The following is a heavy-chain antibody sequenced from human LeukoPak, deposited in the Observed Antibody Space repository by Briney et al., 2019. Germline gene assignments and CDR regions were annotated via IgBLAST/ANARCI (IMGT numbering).Heavy chain of an antibody. J-gene: IGHJ5*02. Sequence: PRASVKVSCKASGYTFTSYAMHWVRQAPGQRLEWMGWINAGNGNTKYSQKFQGRVTITRDTSASTAYMELSSLRSEDTAVYYCARTPRGGSGGGNWFDPWGQGTLVTVSS. CDR1: GYTFTSYA. D-gene: IGHD3-10*01. CDR2: INAGNGNT. CDR3: ARTPRGGSGGGNWFDP. V-gene: IGHV1-3*01.